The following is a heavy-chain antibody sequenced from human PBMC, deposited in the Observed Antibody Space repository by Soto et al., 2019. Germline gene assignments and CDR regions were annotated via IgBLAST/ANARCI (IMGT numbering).Heavy chain of an antibody. CDR2: IIPIFGTA. J-gene: IGHJ4*02. D-gene: IGHD5-18*01. V-gene: IGHV1-69*06. CDR3: ARVRFGYSYGYD. Sequence: VKVSCKASGGTFSSYAISWVRQAPGQGLEWMGGIIPIFGTANYAQKFQGRVTITADKSTSTAYMELSSLRSEDTAVYYCARVRFGYSYGYDWGQGNLVTVSS. CDR1: GGTFSSYA.